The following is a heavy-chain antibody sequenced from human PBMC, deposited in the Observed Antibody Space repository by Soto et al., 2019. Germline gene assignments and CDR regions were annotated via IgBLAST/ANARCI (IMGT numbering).Heavy chain of an antibody. J-gene: IGHJ2*01. Sequence: PGKGLEWVSSISGRTSGTYYADAVKGRFTISRDNSNNTLYLQMNSLSAEDTAVYYCAFLFRAGDGIRDTVPVSAFLLNRSSDL. CDR2: ISGRTSGT. CDR3: AFLFRAGDGIRDTVPVSAFLLNRSSDL. V-gene: IGHV3-23*01. D-gene: IGHD3-10*01.